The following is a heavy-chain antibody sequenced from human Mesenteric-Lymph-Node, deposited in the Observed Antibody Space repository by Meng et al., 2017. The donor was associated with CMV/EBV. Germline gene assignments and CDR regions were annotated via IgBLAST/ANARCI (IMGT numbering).Heavy chain of an antibody. Sequence: AFSGGSISSGGYSWSWIRQPPGKGLEWIGYIYHSGSTYYNPSLKSRVTISVDRSKNQFSLKLSSVTAADTAVYYCARDSGDYCFDYWGQGTLVTVSS. V-gene: IGHV4-30-2*01. CDR1: GGSISSGGYS. CDR2: IYHSGST. CDR3: ARDSGDYCFDY. D-gene: IGHD2/OR15-2a*01. J-gene: IGHJ4*02.